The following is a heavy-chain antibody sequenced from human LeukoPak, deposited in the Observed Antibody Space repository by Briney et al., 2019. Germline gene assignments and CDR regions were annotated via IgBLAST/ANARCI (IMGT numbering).Heavy chain of an antibody. V-gene: IGHV4-61*02. CDR1: GGSISSGSHY. Sequence: SQTLSLTCTVSGGSISSGSHYWTWIRQPAGKGLEYIGRVYSSGSTDSNPSLRSRLTMSVDTSKNQFSLKLSSVTAADTAVYYCARGGVRGLGYWGQGTLVTVSS. D-gene: IGHD3-10*01. J-gene: IGHJ4*02. CDR2: VYSSGST. CDR3: ARGGVRGLGY.